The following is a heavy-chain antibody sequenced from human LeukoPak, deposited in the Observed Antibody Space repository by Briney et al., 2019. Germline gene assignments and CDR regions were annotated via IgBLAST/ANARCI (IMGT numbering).Heavy chain of an antibody. Sequence: GGSLRLSCAASGFTVSSNCMSWVRQAPGKGLEWVSVIYSGGSTYYADSVKGRFTISRDNSKNTLYLQMNSLRAEDTAVYYCARDPHPTTGDYYYYGMDVWGQGTTVTVSS. D-gene: IGHD1-26*01. CDR2: IYSGGST. CDR1: GFTVSSNC. V-gene: IGHV3-66*01. J-gene: IGHJ6*02. CDR3: ARDPHPTTGDYYYYGMDV.